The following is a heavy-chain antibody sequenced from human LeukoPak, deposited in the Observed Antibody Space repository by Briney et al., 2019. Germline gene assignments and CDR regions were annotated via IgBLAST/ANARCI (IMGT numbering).Heavy chain of an antibody. D-gene: IGHD5-18*01. CDR2: ISAYNGNT. J-gene: IGHJ5*02. CDR3: ARDPGYSYLNWFDP. V-gene: IGHV1-18*01. CDR1: GYTFTSYG. Sequence: ASVKVSCKASGYTFTSYGISWARQAPGQGLEWMGWISAYNGNTNYAQKLQGRVTMTTDTSTSTAYMELRSLRSDDTAVYYCARDPGYSYLNWFDPWGQGTLVTVSS.